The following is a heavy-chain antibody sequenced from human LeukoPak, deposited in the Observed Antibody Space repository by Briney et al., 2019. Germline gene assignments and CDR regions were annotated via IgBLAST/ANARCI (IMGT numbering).Heavy chain of an antibody. CDR3: ARSADYGAYVPKGWFDP. D-gene: IGHD4-17*01. J-gene: IGHJ5*02. CDR2: IYYSGST. Sequence: SETLSLTCTVSGGSISSGGYSWSWIRQHPGKGLEWIVYIYYSGSTYYNPSLKRRVTISVDTSKNQFSLKLSSVTAADTAVYYCARSADYGAYVPKGWFDPWGQGTLVTVSS. CDR1: GGSISSGGYS. V-gene: IGHV4-31*03.